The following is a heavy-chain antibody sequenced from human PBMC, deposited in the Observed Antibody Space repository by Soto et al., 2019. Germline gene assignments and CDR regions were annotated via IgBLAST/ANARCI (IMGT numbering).Heavy chain of an antibody. J-gene: IGHJ5*02. CDR1: GYSFINYY. CDR2: SIINPNGGNT. Sequence: ASVKVSCKASGYSFINYYMHWVRQAPGQGLERMGVINPSDGSIINPNGGNTGYAQKFQGRVTMTRNTSISTAYMELSSLRSEDTAVYYCARGAHYDILTGYYTQGNWFDPWGQGTLVTVSS. D-gene: IGHD3-9*01. CDR3: ARGAHYDILTGYYTQGNWFDP. V-gene: IGHV1-8*02.